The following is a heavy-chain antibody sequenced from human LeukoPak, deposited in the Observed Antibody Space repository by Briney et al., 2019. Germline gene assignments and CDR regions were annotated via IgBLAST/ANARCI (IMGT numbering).Heavy chain of an antibody. CDR3: ARNLKGWYFDL. J-gene: IGHJ2*01. V-gene: IGHV4-4*02. Sequence: SGTLSLTCAVSGGSIIRSNWWSWIRQPPGKGLEWIGDIYHNGNTNYNPSLKSRVTISIDNSLNQFSLKVNSVTAADTVVYYCARNLKGWYFDLWGRGTLVTVSS. CDR1: GGSIIRSNW. CDR2: IYHNGNT.